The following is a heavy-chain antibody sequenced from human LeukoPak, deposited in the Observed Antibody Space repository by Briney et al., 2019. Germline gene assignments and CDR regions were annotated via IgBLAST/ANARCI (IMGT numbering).Heavy chain of an antibody. J-gene: IGHJ5*02. Sequence: PSETLSLTCTVSGASISSGSYYWSWIRQPAEKGLEWIARIYTSGSTDYNPSLKSRVTISVDTSKNQFSLKLSSVTAADAAVYYCARAPGTLLNWFDAWGQGTLVTVPS. CDR2: IYTSGST. V-gene: IGHV4-61*02. CDR3: ARAPGTLLNWFDA. D-gene: IGHD3-10*01. CDR1: GASISSGSYY.